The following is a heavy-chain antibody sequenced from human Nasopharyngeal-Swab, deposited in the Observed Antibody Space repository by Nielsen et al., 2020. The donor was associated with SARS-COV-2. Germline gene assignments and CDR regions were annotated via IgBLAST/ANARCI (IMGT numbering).Heavy chain of an antibody. D-gene: IGHD3-22*01. Sequence: GGSLRLSCAASGFTVSSNYMSWVRQAPGKGLEWVSVIYSGGSTYYADSVKGRFTISRDNSKNTLYLQMNSLRAEDTAVYYCARDYYDSSGYYYCDYWGQGTLVTVSS. CDR3: ARDYYDSSGYYYCDY. CDR2: IYSGGST. V-gene: IGHV3-53*01. CDR1: GFTVSSNY. J-gene: IGHJ4*02.